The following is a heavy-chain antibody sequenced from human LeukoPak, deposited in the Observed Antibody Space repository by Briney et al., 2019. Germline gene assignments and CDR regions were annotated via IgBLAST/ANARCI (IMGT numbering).Heavy chain of an antibody. CDR2: ISYDGSNK. D-gene: IGHD6-25*01. J-gene: IGHJ4*02. CDR1: GFTFSSYG. V-gene: IGHV3-30*18. CDR3: AKVQRSPTQYYFDY. Sequence: PGGSLRLSCAASGFTFSSYGMHWVRQAPGKGLEWVAVISYDGSNKYYADSVKGRFTISRDNSKNTLYLQMNSLRAEDTAVYYCAKVQRSPTQYYFDYWGQGTLVTVSS.